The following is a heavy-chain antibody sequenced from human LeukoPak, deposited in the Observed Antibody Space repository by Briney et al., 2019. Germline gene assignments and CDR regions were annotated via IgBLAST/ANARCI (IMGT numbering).Heavy chain of an antibody. CDR1: GGSISSSSYY. V-gene: IGHV4-39*01. CDR2: IYYSGST. D-gene: IGHD6-13*01. J-gene: IGHJ3*02. CDR3: ASSSGYSSSRGAFDI. Sequence: SETLSLTCTVSGGSISSSSYYWGWIRQPPGKGLEWIGSIYYSGSTYYNPSLKSRVTISVDTSKNQFSLKLSSVTAADTAVYYCASSSGYSSSRGAFDIWGQGTMVTVSS.